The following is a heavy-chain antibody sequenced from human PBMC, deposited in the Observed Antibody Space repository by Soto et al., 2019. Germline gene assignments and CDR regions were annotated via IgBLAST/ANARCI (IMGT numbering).Heavy chain of an antibody. CDR2: VSFDSKNK. V-gene: IGHV3-30*18. J-gene: IGHJ6*02. Sequence: PGGSLRLSCAASGFTFNTYAMHWVRQAPGKGLEWVAVVSFDSKNKYYIDSVEGRFTISRDNSKNTLYLQMNSVRREDTAVYFCAKESVETTYSYYGMDVWGPGTTVTV. D-gene: IGHD4-4*01. CDR3: AKESVETTYSYYGMDV. CDR1: GFTFNTYA.